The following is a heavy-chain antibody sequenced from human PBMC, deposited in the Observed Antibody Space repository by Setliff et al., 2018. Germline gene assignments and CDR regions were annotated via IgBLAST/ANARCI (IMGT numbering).Heavy chain of an antibody. CDR1: GDSISNTGYY. D-gene: IGHD4-17*01. J-gene: IGHJ5*01. CDR3: AGRDYGGGDS. V-gene: IGHV4-39*02. CDR2: IYNSGTT. Sequence: KTSETLSLTCIVAGDSISNTGYYWGWIRQPPGKGLEWIGRIYNSGTTNYNPSLKSRVTISADTSNNSFSLNLFSVTAADTAVYYCAGRDYGGGDSWGHGTLVTVSS.